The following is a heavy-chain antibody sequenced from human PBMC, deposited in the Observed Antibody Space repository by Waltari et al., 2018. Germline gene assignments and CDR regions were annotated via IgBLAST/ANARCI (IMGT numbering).Heavy chain of an antibody. CDR1: GYTFTRHY. Sequence: QVQLVPSGAEVKEPGASVKVSCTASGYTFTRHYIHWVRQAPGQGLEWMGRITPHTGGTYYSQKFQGRVTMTRDMSITTAYMEVSSLRSDDTAVYYCARDLVGSGWSIDYWGQGTLVTVSS. CDR2: ITPHTGGT. J-gene: IGHJ4*02. CDR3: ARDLVGSGWSIDY. D-gene: IGHD6-19*01. V-gene: IGHV1-2*06.